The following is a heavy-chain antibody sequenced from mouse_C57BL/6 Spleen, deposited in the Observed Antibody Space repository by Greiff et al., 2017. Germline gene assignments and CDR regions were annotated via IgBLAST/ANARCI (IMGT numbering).Heavy chain of an antibody. CDR3: ARDSSGYVLMDY. Sequence: QVQLQQPGAELVKPGASVKMSCKASGYTFTSYWITWVKQRPGQGLEWIGDIYPGRGSTNYNEKFKSKATLTVDTSSSPAYMQLSRLTSEDSAVYYCARDSSGYVLMDYCGQGTSVTVSS. J-gene: IGHJ4*01. CDR1: GYTFTSYW. D-gene: IGHD3-2*02. V-gene: IGHV1-55*01. CDR2: IYPGRGST.